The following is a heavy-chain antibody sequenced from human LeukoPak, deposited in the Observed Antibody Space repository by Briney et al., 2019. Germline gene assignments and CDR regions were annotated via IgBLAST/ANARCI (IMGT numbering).Heavy chain of an antibody. J-gene: IGHJ4*02. CDR1: GFTFSSYS. CDR2: ISSSSSTI. Sequence: GGSLRLSCAASGFTFSSYSMNWVRQAPGKGLEWVSYISSSSSTIYYADSVKGRFTISRDNSKNTLYLQMNSLRAEDTAVYYCAKDRREPPLWFGAPGYWGRGTLVTVSS. D-gene: IGHD3-10*01. V-gene: IGHV3-48*01. CDR3: AKDRREPPLWFGAPGY.